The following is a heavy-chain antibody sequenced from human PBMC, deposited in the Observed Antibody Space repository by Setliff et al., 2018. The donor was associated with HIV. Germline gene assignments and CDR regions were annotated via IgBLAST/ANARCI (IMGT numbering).Heavy chain of an antibody. Sequence: SETLSLTCTVSGGSISSHYWSWIRQPPGKGLEWIGSIYYRGSTNYNPSLKSRVTISVDTSKNQFSLKLSSVTAADTAVYYCARVGDTAMVLDYFDYWGQGTLVTVSS. CDR3: ARVGDTAMVLDYFDY. CDR1: GGSISSHY. CDR2: IYYRGST. J-gene: IGHJ4*02. V-gene: IGHV4-59*11. D-gene: IGHD5-18*01.